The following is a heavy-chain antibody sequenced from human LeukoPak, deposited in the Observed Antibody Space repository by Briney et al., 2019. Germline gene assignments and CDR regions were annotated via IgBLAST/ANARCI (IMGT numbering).Heavy chain of an antibody. J-gene: IGHJ2*01. CDR3: ARDRELFGLGNNWFRYSDF. CDR2: IDPDGSTT. CDR1: GFTLSSYW. V-gene: IGHV3-74*01. D-gene: IGHD1-20*01. Sequence: TGRSLRLSCAASGFTLSSYWMHWVCQAPGEGLVWDSRIDPDGSTTNYADSVKGRFTTSRDNAKNSLYLQMNSLRAEDTAVYYCARDRELFGLGNNWFRYSDFWGRGTLVTVSS.